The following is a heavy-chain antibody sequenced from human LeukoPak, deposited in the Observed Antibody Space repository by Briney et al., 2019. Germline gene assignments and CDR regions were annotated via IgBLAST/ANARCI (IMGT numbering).Heavy chain of an antibody. CDR2: INPNSGGT. Sequence: ASVKVSCKASGYTFTGYYMHWVRPAPGQGLEWMGWINPNSGGTNYAQKFQGRVTMTRDTSISTAYMELSRLRSDDTAVYYCARDREWPYYFDYWGQETLVTVSS. J-gene: IGHJ4*02. D-gene: IGHD3-3*01. CDR1: GYTFTGYY. CDR3: ARDREWPYYFDY. V-gene: IGHV1-2*02.